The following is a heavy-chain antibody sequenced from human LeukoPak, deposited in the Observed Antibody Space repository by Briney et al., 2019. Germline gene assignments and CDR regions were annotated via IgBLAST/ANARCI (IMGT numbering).Heavy chain of an antibody. J-gene: IGHJ4*02. D-gene: IGHD2-2*01. CDR1: GFTFSRNC. CDR2: INTDGSNT. Sequence: PGGSLRLSCAASGFTFSRNCMHWVRQVPGKGLVWVSRINTDGSNTGYADSVKGRFTISGDNAKNTLYLHMNSLRVEDTAVYYCATDRYSAADYWGQGTLVTVSS. V-gene: IGHV3-74*01. CDR3: ATDRYSAADY.